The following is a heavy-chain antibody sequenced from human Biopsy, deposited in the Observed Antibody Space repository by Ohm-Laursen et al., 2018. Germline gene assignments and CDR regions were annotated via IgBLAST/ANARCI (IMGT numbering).Heavy chain of an antibody. CDR1: GDSVSSGSFY. CDR3: ARGMRSSGWPYFDS. Sequence: GTLSLTCAVSGDSVSSGSFYWTWIRQPPGQGLEYIGYIYDRGSTANYNPSLESRVTMSVNMPKNQFSLKLSSVTAADTAIYYCARGMRSSGWPYFDSWGQGTLVTVSS. J-gene: IGHJ4*02. D-gene: IGHD6-19*01. CDR2: IYDRGSTA. V-gene: IGHV4-61*01.